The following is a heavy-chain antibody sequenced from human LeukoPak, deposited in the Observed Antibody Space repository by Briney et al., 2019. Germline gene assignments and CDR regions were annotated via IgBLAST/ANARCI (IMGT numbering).Heavy chain of an antibody. D-gene: IGHD6-13*01. V-gene: IGHV3-53*01. J-gene: IGHJ4*02. CDR2: IYSGGST. CDR1: GFTFSSNY. CDR3: ARDGPTSSSSWYDY. Sequence: PGGSLRLSCAASGFTFSSNYMSWVRQAPGKGLEWVSVIYSGGSTYYADSVKGRFTISRDNSKNTLYLQMNSLRAEDTAVYYCARDGPTSSSSWYDYWGQGTLVTVSS.